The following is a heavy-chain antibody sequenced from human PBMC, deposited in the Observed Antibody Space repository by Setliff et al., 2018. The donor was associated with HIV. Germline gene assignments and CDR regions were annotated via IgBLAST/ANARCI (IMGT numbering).Heavy chain of an antibody. CDR1: GYMFIAYG. Sequence: GASVKVSCKASGYMFIAYGMSWVRQAPGQGLEWMGWISAYNGNTNYAQKLQGRVTMTTDTSTSTAYMELRSLRSDDTAVYYCARWGWEWRNAFDIWGQGTMVTVSS. J-gene: IGHJ3*02. V-gene: IGHV1-18*01. D-gene: IGHD1-26*01. CDR3: ARWGWEWRNAFDI. CDR2: ISAYNGNT.